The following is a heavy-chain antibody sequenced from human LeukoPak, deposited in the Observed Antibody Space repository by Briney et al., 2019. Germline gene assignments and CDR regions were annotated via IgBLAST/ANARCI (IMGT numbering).Heavy chain of an antibody. CDR2: MNYRGGT. CDR3: ARHIRANNWFDP. CDR1: GESISSTDYY. J-gene: IGHJ5*02. V-gene: IGHV4-39*01. D-gene: IGHD1-14*01. Sequence: PSETLSLTCTVSGESISSTDYYWDWIRQPPGKPLEWIGDMNYRGGTYYKSSLKGRVTMSLDTSKNQLYLRLNSVTAADTGVSYCARHIRANNWFDPWCQGTLVTVSS.